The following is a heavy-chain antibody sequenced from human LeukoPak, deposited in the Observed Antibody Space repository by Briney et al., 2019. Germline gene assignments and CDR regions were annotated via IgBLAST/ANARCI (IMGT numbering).Heavy chain of an antibody. Sequence: GSLRLSFASSGFTFSIYSMNWVRQAPGQGLEWVSSISSSSSYIYYAYSVKGRFTISRDNAKNSLYLQMNSLRAEDTAVYYCAREYYDFWSGYYTFDYWGQGTLVTVSS. D-gene: IGHD3-3*01. V-gene: IGHV3-21*01. CDR1: GFTFSIYS. CDR3: AREYYDFWSGYYTFDY. CDR2: ISSSSSYI. J-gene: IGHJ4*02.